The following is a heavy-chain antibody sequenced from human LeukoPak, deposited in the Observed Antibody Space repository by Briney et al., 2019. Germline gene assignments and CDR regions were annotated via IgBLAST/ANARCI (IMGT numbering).Heavy chain of an antibody. CDR1: GYSFTSYG. Sequence: ASVKVSCKASGYSFTSYGIHWVRQAPGQGLEWKGIINPSGSSTTYAQNFQGRVTMTGDTSTGTVYMELSSLRSEDTAVYYCARDYYDSSGYYHGGHWGQGTLVTVSS. CDR2: INPSGSST. J-gene: IGHJ4*02. V-gene: IGHV1-46*01. CDR3: ARDYYDSSGYYHGGH. D-gene: IGHD3-22*01.